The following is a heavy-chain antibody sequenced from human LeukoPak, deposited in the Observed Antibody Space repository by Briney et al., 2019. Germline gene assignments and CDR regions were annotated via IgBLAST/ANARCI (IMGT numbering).Heavy chain of an antibody. CDR1: GGSFSGYY. Sequence: PSETLSLTCAVHGGSFSGYYWSWIRQPPGKGLEWIGEINHSGSTNYNPSLKSRVTISVDTSKNQFSLKLSSVTAADTAVYYCARGPIMYYDILTGYYPWGQGTLVTVSS. CDR3: ARGPIMYYDILTGYYP. J-gene: IGHJ5*02. CDR2: INHSGST. V-gene: IGHV4-34*01. D-gene: IGHD3-9*01.